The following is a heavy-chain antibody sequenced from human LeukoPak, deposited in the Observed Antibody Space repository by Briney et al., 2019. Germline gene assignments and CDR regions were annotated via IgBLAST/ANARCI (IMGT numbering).Heavy chain of an antibody. D-gene: IGHD5-18*01. J-gene: IGHJ4*02. CDR3: ARARGYSYGSHGV. CDR1: GHSSTTYW. V-gene: IGHV5-10-1*01. Sequence: GQSLRIYCKGYGHSSTTYWISWVRQMPGKGMEWMGRIAPSDSYTNYSPSFQGNATISADKSISTAYLQWSSLKASDTAMYYCARARGYSYGSHGVWGQGTLVTVSS. CDR2: IAPSDSYT.